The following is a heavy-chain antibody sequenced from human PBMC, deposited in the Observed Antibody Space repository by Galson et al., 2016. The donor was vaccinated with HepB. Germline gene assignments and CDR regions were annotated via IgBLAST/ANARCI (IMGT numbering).Heavy chain of an antibody. CDR3: ARHWGRNSRIDY. Sequence: ETLSLTCSVSGASVSTDTYSWTWIRQPPGKGLECIAGLYYSGSTYYNPSLKSRVTVSVDTSKNQLSLRLRSVTAADTAVYYCARHWGRNSRIDYWGQGTLVTVSS. V-gene: IGHV4-39*01. J-gene: IGHJ4*02. CDR2: LYYSGST. D-gene: IGHD3-16*01. CDR1: GASVSTDTYS.